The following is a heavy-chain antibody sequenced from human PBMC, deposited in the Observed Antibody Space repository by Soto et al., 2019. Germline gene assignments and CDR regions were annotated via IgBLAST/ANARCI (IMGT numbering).Heavy chain of an antibody. CDR1: GGSISSNSYY. D-gene: IGHD3-10*01. V-gene: IGHV4-39*01. Sequence: QLQLQESGPGLVKPSETLSLTCSVSGGSISSNSYYWGWIRQPPGKGLEWIGSIYYSGSTYYNPSLKSRVTISVDTSKNQFSLKLSSVTVADTAVYYCARAASSGTAVFDSWGQGTLVTVSS. CDR2: IYYSGST. J-gene: IGHJ4*02. CDR3: ARAASSGTAVFDS.